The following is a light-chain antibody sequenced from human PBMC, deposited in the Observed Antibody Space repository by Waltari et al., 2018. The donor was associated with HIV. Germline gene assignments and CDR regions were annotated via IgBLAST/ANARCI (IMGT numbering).Light chain of an antibody. CDR3: QVWDNITAI. Sequence: SYELTQPPSVSASPGQTASITCSGAKLRTKFASWYQKRPGQSPVMVIFQDSERPSGIPERFSGSNSGDIVTLTISETQALDEGDYFCQVWDNITAIFGGGTKLTVL. CDR1: KLRTKF. V-gene: IGLV3-1*01. J-gene: IGLJ2*01. CDR2: QDS.